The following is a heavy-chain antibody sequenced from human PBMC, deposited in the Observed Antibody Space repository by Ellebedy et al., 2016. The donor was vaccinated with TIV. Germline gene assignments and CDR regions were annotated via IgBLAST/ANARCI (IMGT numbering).Heavy chain of an antibody. D-gene: IGHD5-18*01. CDR1: GFTFSSYA. J-gene: IGHJ4*02. Sequence: GGSLRLSCAASGFTFSSYAMHWVRQAPGKGLEWVAVISYDGSNKYYADSVKGRFTISRDNSKNTLYLQMNSLRAEDMALYYCAKDIGDGYSYGYGYFDYWGQGTLVTVSS. V-gene: IGHV3-30*01. CDR3: AKDIGDGYSYGYGYFDY. CDR2: ISYDGSNK.